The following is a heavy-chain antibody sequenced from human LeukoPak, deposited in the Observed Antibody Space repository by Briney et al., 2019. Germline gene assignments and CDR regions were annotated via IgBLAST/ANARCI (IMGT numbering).Heavy chain of an antibody. D-gene: IGHD1-7*01. CDR2: VSWDGSIT. J-gene: IGHJ4*02. V-gene: IGHV3-43D*03. CDR3: TRGSHWNYGGYYLDH. CDR1: GFTFDDYA. Sequence: PGGSLRLSCAASGFTFDDYAMYWVRQAPGKGLALASLVSWDGSITYYADSVKGRFTISRDNTRNSLSLQMNSLRHEDTALYYCTRGSHWNYGGYYLDHWGQGILVTVSS.